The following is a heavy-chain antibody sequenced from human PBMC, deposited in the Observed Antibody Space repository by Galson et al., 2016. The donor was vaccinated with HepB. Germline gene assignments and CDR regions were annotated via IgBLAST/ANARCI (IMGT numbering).Heavy chain of an antibody. CDR1: GFTFSTYA. CDR2: ISATGGDT. V-gene: IGHV3-23*01. CDR3: AKEDGSYFDY. Sequence: SLRLSSAASGFTFSTYAMNWVRQAPGKGLEWVSAISATGGDTYYAAYADSVKGRFTISRDNSRNTLYLQMNSLRAEDTAVYYCAKEDGSYFDYWGQGTLVTVSS. D-gene: IGHD1-26*01. J-gene: IGHJ4*02.